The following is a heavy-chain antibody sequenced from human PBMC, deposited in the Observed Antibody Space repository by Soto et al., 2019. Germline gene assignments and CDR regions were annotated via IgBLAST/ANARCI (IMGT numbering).Heavy chain of an antibody. CDR1: GYTLTELS. Sequence: ASVKVSCKVSGYTLTELSMHWVRQAPGKGLEWMGGFDPEDGETIYAQKFQGRVTMTEDTSTDTAYMELSSLRSEDAAVYYCATARVPAAIIIPDAFDIWGQGTMVTVSS. D-gene: IGHD2-2*02. J-gene: IGHJ3*02. CDR2: FDPEDGET. V-gene: IGHV1-24*01. CDR3: ATARVPAAIIIPDAFDI.